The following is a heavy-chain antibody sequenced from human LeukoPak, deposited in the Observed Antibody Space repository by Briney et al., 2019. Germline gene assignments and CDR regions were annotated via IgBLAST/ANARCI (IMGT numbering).Heavy chain of an antibody. CDR1: GGSISSNY. CDR3: ARHYIAAGGGDAFDI. CDR2: IHNSGST. D-gene: IGHD6-13*01. Sequence: SETLSLTCTVAGGSISSNYWSWIRQPPGKGLEWIGYIHNSGSTNYNPSLKSRVTISVDTSKNQFSLKLSSVTAADTAIYYCARHYIAAGGGDAFDIWGQGTMVIVSS. J-gene: IGHJ3*02. V-gene: IGHV4-59*08.